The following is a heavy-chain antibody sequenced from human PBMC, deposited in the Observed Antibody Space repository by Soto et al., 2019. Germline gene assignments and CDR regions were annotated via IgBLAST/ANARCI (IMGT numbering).Heavy chain of an antibody. CDR1: GYTFTSYA. CDR2: INAGNGNT. CDR3: ARDRGSAIAAALSGIDY. V-gene: IGHV1-3*01. Sequence: QVQLVQSGAEVKKPGASVKVSCKASGYTFTSYAMHWVRQAPGQRLEWMGWINAGNGNTKYSQKFQGRVTITRDTSASTAYMELSSLRSEDTAVYYCARDRGSAIAAALSGIDYWGQGTLVTVSS. D-gene: IGHD6-6*01. J-gene: IGHJ4*02.